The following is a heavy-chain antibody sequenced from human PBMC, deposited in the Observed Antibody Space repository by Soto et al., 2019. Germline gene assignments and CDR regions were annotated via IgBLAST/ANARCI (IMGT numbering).Heavy chain of an antibody. CDR3: AIEHYDSGAYYDAVGVHYYYYGMDV. J-gene: IGHJ6*02. CDR2: IIPIFGTA. D-gene: IGHD3-22*01. CDR1: GVTFSSYA. Sequence: RASVKVSCKASGVTFSSYAISWVRQAPGQGLEWMGGIIPIFGTANYAQKFQGRVTITADESTSTAYMELSSLRSEDTAVYYCAIEHYDSGAYYDAVGVHYYYYGMDVWGQGTTVTVSS. V-gene: IGHV1-69*13.